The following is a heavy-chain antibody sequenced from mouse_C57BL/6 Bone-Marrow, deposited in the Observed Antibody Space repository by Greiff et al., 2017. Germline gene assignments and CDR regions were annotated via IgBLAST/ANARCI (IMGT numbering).Heavy chain of an antibody. D-gene: IGHD2-1*01. CDR1: GFNIKDYY. CDR2: IDPEGGET. CDR3: APIGYGNYYAKDF. J-gene: IGHJ4*01. Sequence: VQLQQSGAELVKPGASVKLSCTASGFNIKDYYMHWVKQRTEQGLEWIGRIDPEGGETKYAQKFQGKATVTADTSSNTAYLQLSSLTSEDAAVYACAPIGYGNYYAKDFGGQGTAVTVTA. V-gene: IGHV14-2*01.